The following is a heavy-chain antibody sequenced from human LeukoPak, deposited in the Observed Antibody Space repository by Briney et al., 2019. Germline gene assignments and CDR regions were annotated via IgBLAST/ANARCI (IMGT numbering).Heavy chain of an antibody. D-gene: IGHD3-22*01. CDR1: GGSISSGSYY. Sequence: SSQTLSLTCTVSGGSISSGSYYWSWIRQPAGKGLEWIGRIYTSGSTNYNPSLKSRVTISVDTSKNQFSLKLSSVTAADTAVHYCARGALGYYDSSGYYRDYWGQGTLVTVSS. CDR2: IYTSGST. V-gene: IGHV4-61*02. CDR3: ARGALGYYDSSGYYRDY. J-gene: IGHJ4*02.